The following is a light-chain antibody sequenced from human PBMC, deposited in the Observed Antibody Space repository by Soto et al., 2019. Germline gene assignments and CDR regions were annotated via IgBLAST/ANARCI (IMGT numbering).Light chain of an antibody. CDR1: SSDIGGYNY. Sequence: QSALTQPASVSGSPGQSMTISCTGTSSDIGGYNYVSWYQQHPGKAPKLIINYVTNRPSGVSNRFSGSKSGNTASLTISGLQADDEGDYYCSSYTSTASYVFGTGTKLTVL. V-gene: IGLV2-14*03. CDR3: SSYTSTASYV. J-gene: IGLJ1*01. CDR2: YVT.